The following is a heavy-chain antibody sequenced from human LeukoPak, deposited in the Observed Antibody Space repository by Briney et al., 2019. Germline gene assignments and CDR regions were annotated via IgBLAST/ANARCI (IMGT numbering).Heavy chain of an antibody. D-gene: IGHD3-22*01. CDR3: ARGYYYDSSGYQPYYFDY. J-gene: IGHJ4*02. CDR2: INHSGST. Sequence: NASETLSLTCAVYGGSFSGYYWSWIRQPPGKGLEWIGEINHSGSTNYNPSLKSRVTISVDTSKNQFSLKLSSVTAADTAVYYCARGYYYDSSGYQPYYFDYWGQGTLVTVSS. CDR1: GGSFSGYY. V-gene: IGHV4-34*01.